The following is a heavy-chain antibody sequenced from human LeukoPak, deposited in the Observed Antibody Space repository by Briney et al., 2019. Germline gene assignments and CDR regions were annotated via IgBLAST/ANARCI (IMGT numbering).Heavy chain of an antibody. CDR3: AKDGHWTFDY. J-gene: IGHJ4*02. CDR2: IGHEGTYN. CDR1: GFTFSSSA. Sequence: GGSLRLSCAASGFTFSSSAMHWVRQAPGKGLAWVAFIGHEGTYNHYADSVKGRFTISRDNSKNTLYLQMNSLGTEDTAVYFCAKDGHWTFDYRGQGTLVTVSS. V-gene: IGHV3-30*02. D-gene: IGHD1-1*01.